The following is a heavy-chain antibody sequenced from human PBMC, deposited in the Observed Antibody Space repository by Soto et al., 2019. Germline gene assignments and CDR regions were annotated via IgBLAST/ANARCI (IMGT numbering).Heavy chain of an antibody. J-gene: IGHJ5*02. CDR3: ARETGYSSTWTNWFDP. V-gene: IGHV3-21*01. Sequence: GGSLRLSCAASGFTFSNYGMSWVRQAPGKGLEWVSSISSGGDYSYYADSMKGRFTISRDNAKNSLYLQLTSLRAEDTAVYYCARETGYSSTWTNWFDPWGQGTLVTVSS. D-gene: IGHD6-13*01. CDR2: ISSGGDYS. CDR1: GFTFSNYG.